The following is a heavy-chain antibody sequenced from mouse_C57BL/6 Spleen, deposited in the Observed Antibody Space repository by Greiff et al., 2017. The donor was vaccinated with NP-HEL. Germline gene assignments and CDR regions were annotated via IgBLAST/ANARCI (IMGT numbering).Heavy chain of an antibody. V-gene: IGHV1-69*01. Sequence: QVQLKQPGAELVMPGASVKLSCKASGYTFTSYWMHWVKQRPGQGLEWIGEIDPSDSYTNYNQKFKGKSTLTVDKSSSTAYMQLSSLTSEDSAVYYCARGWLRYAMDYWGQGTSVTVSS. CDR3: ARGWLRYAMDY. D-gene: IGHD2-2*01. J-gene: IGHJ4*01. CDR1: GYTFTSYW. CDR2: IDPSDSYT.